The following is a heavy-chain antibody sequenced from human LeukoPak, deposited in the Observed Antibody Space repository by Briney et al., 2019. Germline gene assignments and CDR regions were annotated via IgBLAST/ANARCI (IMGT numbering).Heavy chain of an antibody. CDR3: ARDRPYSSGWYGVNWFDP. Sequence: ASVKVSCKASGYTFTSYGISRVRQAPGQGLEWMGWISAYNGNTNYAQKLQGRVTMTTDTSTSTAYMELRSLRSDDTAVYYCARDRPYSSGWYGVNWFDPWGQGTLVTVSS. D-gene: IGHD6-19*01. J-gene: IGHJ5*02. V-gene: IGHV1-18*01. CDR2: ISAYNGNT. CDR1: GYTFTSYG.